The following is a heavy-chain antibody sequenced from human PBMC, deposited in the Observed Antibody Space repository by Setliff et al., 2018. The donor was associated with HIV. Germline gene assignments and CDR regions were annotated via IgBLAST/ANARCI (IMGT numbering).Heavy chain of an antibody. CDR1: GGSISSGTYF. Sequence: SETLSLTCTVSGGSISSGTYFWSWLRQPAGKGLEWIGHIHTSGNANYNPSLNSRVTISVDTSKNHFSLKLSSVTAADTAVYYCARSLLPSITVAGTIGYWGQGSLVTVSS. CDR2: IHTSGNA. CDR3: ARSLLPSITVAGTIGY. J-gene: IGHJ4*02. V-gene: IGHV4-61*09. D-gene: IGHD6-19*01.